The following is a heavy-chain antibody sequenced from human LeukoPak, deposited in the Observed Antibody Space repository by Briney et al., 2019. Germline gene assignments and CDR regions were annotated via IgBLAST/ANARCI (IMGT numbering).Heavy chain of an antibody. CDR3: ARDVGYSGYDHRWFDP. J-gene: IGHJ5*02. CDR1: EFPFSKAW. D-gene: IGHD5-12*01. V-gene: IGHV3-69-1*01. CDR2: ISSSSTI. Sequence: GGSLRLSCAVSEFPFSKAWMNWVRRAPGKGLEWVSYISSSSTIYYADSVKGRFTISRDNAKNSLYLQMNSLRAEDTAVYYCARDVGYSGYDHRWFDPWGQGTLVTVSS.